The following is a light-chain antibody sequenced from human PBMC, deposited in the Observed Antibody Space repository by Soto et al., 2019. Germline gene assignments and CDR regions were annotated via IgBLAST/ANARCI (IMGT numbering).Light chain of an antibody. Sequence: TQSPSTLSASVGDRVTITCRASQSISTYLAWYQQKPGQAPRLLIYEASNRASGIPARFSGRGSGTDFTLTISSLEPEDFAVYYCQQRSNWPLTFGGGTKVEIK. J-gene: IGKJ4*01. CDR1: QSISTY. CDR2: EAS. V-gene: IGKV3-11*01. CDR3: QQRSNWPLT.